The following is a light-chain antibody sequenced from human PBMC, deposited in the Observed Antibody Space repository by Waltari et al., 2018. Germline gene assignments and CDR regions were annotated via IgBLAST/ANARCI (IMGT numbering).Light chain of an antibody. V-gene: IGLV1-40*01. CDR1: SSNIGAGYD. J-gene: IGLJ2*01. Sequence: QSVLTQPPSVSGAPGQSVTISCTGSSSNIGAGYDVHWYQQLPGTAPKLLLYGNRHRPAGVPDRFSGSKSGASASLAITRLQAEDEADYDCQSYDSSLRGIFGGGTKVTVL. CDR2: GNR. CDR3: QSYDSSLRGI.